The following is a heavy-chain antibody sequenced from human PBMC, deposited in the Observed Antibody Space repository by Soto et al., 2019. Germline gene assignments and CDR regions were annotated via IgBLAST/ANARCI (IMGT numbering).Heavy chain of an antibody. D-gene: IGHD1-7*01. CDR2: ISGSGGST. Sequence: GGSLRLSCAASGFTFSSYAMSWVRQAPGKGLEWVSAISGSGGSTSYADSVKGRFTISRDNSKNTLYLQMNSLRAEDTAVDYCAKRKTGTTSYYYYMDVWGKGTTVTVSS. J-gene: IGHJ6*03. CDR3: AKRKTGTTSYYYYMDV. V-gene: IGHV3-23*01. CDR1: GFTFSSYA.